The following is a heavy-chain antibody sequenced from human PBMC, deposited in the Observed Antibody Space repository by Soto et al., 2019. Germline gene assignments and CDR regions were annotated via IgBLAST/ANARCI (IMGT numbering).Heavy chain of an antibody. Sequence: SETLSLTCPVSGDSISTVDYFWAWIRQPPGQALEYIGYIYKSTTTYYNPSFESRVAISLDTSKSQFSLTVTSVTAADTAVYFCARGRYCLTGRCFPNWFDSWGQGTLVTVSS. J-gene: IGHJ5*01. CDR3: ARGRYCLTGRCFPNWFDS. D-gene: IGHD2-15*01. CDR1: GDSISTVDYF. V-gene: IGHV4-30-4*01. CDR2: IYKSTTT.